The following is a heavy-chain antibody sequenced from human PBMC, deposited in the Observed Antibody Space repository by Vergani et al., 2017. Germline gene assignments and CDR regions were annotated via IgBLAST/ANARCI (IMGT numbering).Heavy chain of an antibody. D-gene: IGHD5-18*01. J-gene: IGHJ6*03. CDR3: ARVDTATYYYYMDV. V-gene: IGHV4-34*11. CDR2: IYYSGST. CDR1: GGSFSGYY. Sequence: QVQLQQWGAGLLKPSETLSLTCAVYGGSFSGYYWSWIRQPPGKGLEWIGYIYYSGSTNYDPSLKSRVTISVDTSKNQFSLKLGSVTAADTAVYYCARVDTATYYYYMDVWGGGTTVTVSS.